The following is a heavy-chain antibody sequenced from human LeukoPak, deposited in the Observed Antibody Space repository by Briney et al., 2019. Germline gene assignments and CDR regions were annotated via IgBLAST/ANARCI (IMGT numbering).Heavy chain of an antibody. Sequence: PGGSLRLSCAASGFTFSSYAMSWVRQAPGKGLEWVSAISGSGGSTYYADSVKGRFTISRDNSKNTLYLQMNSLRAEDTAGYYCAKASGIAAAGNYFQHWGQGTLVTVSS. CDR3: AKASGIAAAGNYFQH. J-gene: IGHJ1*01. CDR1: GFTFSSYA. CDR2: ISGSGGST. D-gene: IGHD6-13*01. V-gene: IGHV3-23*01.